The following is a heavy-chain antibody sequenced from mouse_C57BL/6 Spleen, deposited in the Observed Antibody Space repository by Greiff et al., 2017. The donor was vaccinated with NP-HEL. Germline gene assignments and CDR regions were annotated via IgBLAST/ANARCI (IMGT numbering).Heavy chain of an antibody. CDR1: GYTFTSYW. Sequence: VQLQQPGAELVKPGASVKMSCKASGYTFTSYWITWVKQRPGQGLEWIGDIYPGSGSTNYNEKFKSKATLTVDTSSSTAYMQLSSLTSEDSAVYYCARSPYGSSFSWFAYWGQGTLVTVSA. V-gene: IGHV1-55*01. CDR2: IYPGSGST. CDR3: ARSPYGSSFSWFAY. D-gene: IGHD1-1*01. J-gene: IGHJ3*01.